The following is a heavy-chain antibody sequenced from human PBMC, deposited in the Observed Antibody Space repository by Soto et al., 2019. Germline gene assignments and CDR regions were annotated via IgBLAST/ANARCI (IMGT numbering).Heavy chain of an antibody. D-gene: IGHD2-21*01. CDR2: ISAYNGNK. CDR3: LRISGAIQGAFDP. Sequence: AAGKVSCKASCYTFTSYGIGWVRQAPGQRVEWMGWISAYNGNKNYAQKLQGRVTMTTDTSTSTAYMELRSLRSVDKAVFYFLRISGAIQGAFDPWGQGTLVTVSS. CDR1: CYTFTSYG. V-gene: IGHV1-18*01. J-gene: IGHJ5*01.